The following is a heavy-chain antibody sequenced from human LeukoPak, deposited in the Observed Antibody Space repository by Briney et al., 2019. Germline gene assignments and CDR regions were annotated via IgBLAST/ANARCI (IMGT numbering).Heavy chain of an antibody. D-gene: IGHD4-17*01. J-gene: IGHJ6*02. CDR3: ARGAGDYPHWYYYYGMDV. CDR2: ISSSTYT. V-gene: IGHV3-11*05. Sequence: GGSLRLSCAASGFIFSDYYMTWIRQAPGKGLEWVSYISSSTYTNYADSVKGRFTISRDNAKNSLYLQMNSLRVEDTAVYYCARGAGDYPHWYYYYGMDVWGQGTTVTVSS. CDR1: GFIFSDYY.